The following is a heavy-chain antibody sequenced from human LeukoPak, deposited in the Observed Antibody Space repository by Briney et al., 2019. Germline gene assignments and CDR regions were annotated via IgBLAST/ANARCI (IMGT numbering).Heavy chain of an antibody. D-gene: IGHD2-21*02. CDR3: AKDERGHCGGDCYVN. CDR2: ISGNGTTT. CDR1: GFTFSSSA. V-gene: IGHV3-23*01. J-gene: IGHJ4*02. Sequence: GGSLRLSCAVSGFTFSSSAMSWVRQAPGRGLEWVSQISGNGTTTYYADSVRGRFTISRDNSKNMLYLQMDSLRAEDTALYYCAKDERGHCGGDCYVNWGQGHLVTVSS.